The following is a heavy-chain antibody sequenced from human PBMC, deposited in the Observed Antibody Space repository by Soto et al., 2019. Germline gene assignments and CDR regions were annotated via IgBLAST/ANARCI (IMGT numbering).Heavy chain of an antibody. CDR3: ASTGVDTAMVAPVDY. V-gene: IGHV4-59*01. J-gene: IGHJ4*02. D-gene: IGHD5-18*01. Sequence: QVQLQESGPGLVKPSETLSLTCTVSGGSISSYYWSWIRQPPGKGLEWIGYIYYSGSTNYNPSLKSRVTISVDTSKIQFSRKVSSVTAADTAVYYCASTGVDTAMVAPVDYWGQGTMVTVSS. CDR1: GGSISSYY. CDR2: IYYSGST.